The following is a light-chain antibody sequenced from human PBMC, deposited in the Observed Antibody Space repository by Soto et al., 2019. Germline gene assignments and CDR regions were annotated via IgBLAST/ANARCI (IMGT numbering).Light chain of an antibody. J-gene: IGKJ1*01. CDR3: QQYNSYS. V-gene: IGKV1-17*01. CDR2: AAS. CDR1: QDIRND. Sequence: DIQMADARSSLSASIGDRVPISCRASQDIRNDLGWYQQKPGKAPKRLIYAASSLQSGVPSRFSGSGSGTEFTLTISSLQPDDFATYYCQQYNSYSFGQGTKVDIK.